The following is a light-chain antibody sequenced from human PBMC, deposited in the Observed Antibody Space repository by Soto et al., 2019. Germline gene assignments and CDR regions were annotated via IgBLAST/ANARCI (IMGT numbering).Light chain of an antibody. CDR1: SSDVGGYNF. Sequence: QSALTQPPSASGSPGQSVTISCTGTSSDVGGYNFVSWYQQHPGKAPKLMIYEVSERPSGVPDRFSGSKSGNTASLTVSGLQAEDEADCYCSSYAGSNIVVFGGGTQLTVL. CDR2: EVS. V-gene: IGLV2-8*01. CDR3: SSYAGSNIVV. J-gene: IGLJ2*01.